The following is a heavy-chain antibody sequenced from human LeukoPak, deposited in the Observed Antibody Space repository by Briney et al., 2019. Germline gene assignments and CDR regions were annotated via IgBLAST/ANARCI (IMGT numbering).Heavy chain of an antibody. Sequence: GESLKISCEGSGYTFTNYWIGWVRQMPGKGLEWMGIIYPGDSDTRYSPSFQGQVTISADKSISTAYLQWSSLKASDTAMYYCARTYYYDSSGYKRPHYFDYWGQGTLVTVSS. CDR2: IYPGDSDT. J-gene: IGHJ4*02. CDR1: GYTFTNYW. D-gene: IGHD3-22*01. V-gene: IGHV5-51*01. CDR3: ARTYYYDSSGYKRPHYFDY.